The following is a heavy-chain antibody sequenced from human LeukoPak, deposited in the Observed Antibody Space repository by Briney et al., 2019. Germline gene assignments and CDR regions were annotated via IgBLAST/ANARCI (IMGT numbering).Heavy chain of an antibody. CDR2: ISVSSSFV. J-gene: IGHJ4*02. V-gene: IGHV3-21*01. CDR1: GFTVSDYS. CDR3: ASERIVVRGITGYFDY. D-gene: IGHD2-21*01. Sequence: GGCLRLACAAAGFTVSDYSMSWVRQEPGEGRGWGSSISVSSSFVYYSDSLQGPFPLSTDNAKNSLYLQTNRLRAEDTARYYCASERIVVRGITGYFDYWGQGPLVTVSS.